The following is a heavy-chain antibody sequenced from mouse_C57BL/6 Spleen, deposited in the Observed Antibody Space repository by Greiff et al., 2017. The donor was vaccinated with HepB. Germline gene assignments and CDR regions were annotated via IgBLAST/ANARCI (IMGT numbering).Heavy chain of an antibody. J-gene: IGHJ1*03. Sequence: EVQLQQSGAELVRPGASVKLSCTASGFNIKDYYMHCVKQRPEQGLEWIGRIDPEDGDTEYAPKFQGKATMTADTSSNTAYLQLSSLTSEDTAVYYCTTGGIYSNYWYFDVWGTGTTVTVSS. CDR1: GFNIKDYY. CDR2: IDPEDGDT. V-gene: IGHV14-1*01. CDR3: TTGGIYSNYWYFDV. D-gene: IGHD2-5*01.